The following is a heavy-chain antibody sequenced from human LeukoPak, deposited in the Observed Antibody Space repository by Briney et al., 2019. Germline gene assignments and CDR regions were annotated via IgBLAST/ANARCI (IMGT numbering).Heavy chain of an antibody. Sequence: PSETLSLTCAVYGGSFSGYYWSWIRQPPGKGLEWIGEINHSGSTNYNPSLKSRVTISVDRSKNQFSLKLSSVTAADTAVYYCARGYYDSSGYLDYWGQGTLVTVSS. V-gene: IGHV4-34*01. CDR1: GGSFSGYY. CDR2: INHSGST. CDR3: ARGYYDSSGYLDY. J-gene: IGHJ4*02. D-gene: IGHD3-22*01.